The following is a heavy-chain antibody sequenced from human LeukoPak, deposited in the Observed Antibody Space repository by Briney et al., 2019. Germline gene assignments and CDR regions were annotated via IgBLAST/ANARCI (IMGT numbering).Heavy chain of an antibody. CDR3: ARGRVYYYGAGAAAFDI. J-gene: IGHJ3*02. D-gene: IGHD3-10*01. CDR2: INHSGST. V-gene: IGHV4-34*01. Sequence: SETLSLTCAVHGGSFSGYYWSWIRQPPGKGLEWIGEINHSGSTNYNPSLKSRVTISVDTSKNQFSLKLSSVTAADTAVYYCARGRVYYYGAGAAAFDIWGQGTMVTVSS. CDR1: GGSFSGYY.